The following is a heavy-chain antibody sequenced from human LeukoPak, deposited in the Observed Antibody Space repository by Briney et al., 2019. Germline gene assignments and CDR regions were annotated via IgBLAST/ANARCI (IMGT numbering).Heavy chain of an antibody. CDR3: ARHPYYYYYMDV. CDR1: GGSISNHY. V-gene: IGHV4-4*07. Sequence: SETLSLTCTVSGGSISNHYWSWIRQPAGKGLEWIGRIYTSGSTNYNPSLKSRVTMSVDTSKSQFSLKLSSVTAADTAVYYCARHPYYYYYMDVWGKGTTVTISS. J-gene: IGHJ6*03. CDR2: IYTSGST.